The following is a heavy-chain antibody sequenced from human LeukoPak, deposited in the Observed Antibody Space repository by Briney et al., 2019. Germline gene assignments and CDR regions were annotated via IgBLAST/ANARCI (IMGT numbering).Heavy chain of an antibody. CDR2: IYYSGST. Sequence: PSETLSLTCTVSGGSISSYYWSWIRQPPGKGLEWIGYIYYSGSTNYNPSLKSRVTISVDTSKNQFSLKLSSVTAADTAVYYCARDSYCSSTSCYGNYYYYYGMDVWGQGTTVTVSS. D-gene: IGHD2-2*01. CDR3: ARDSYCSSTSCYGNYYYYYGMDV. V-gene: IGHV4-59*01. CDR1: GGSISSYY. J-gene: IGHJ6*02.